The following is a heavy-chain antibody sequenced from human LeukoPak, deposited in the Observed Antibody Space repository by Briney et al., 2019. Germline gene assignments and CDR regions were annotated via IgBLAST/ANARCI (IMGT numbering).Heavy chain of an antibody. CDR1: GFTFSTYS. J-gene: IGHJ4*02. Sequence: GGSLRLSCAASGFTFSTYSMNWVRQAPGKGLEWLSEITGSGDTTDYADSVKGRLTISRDNLKNTLYLQINSLRAEDTAVYYCAKHPTRSYDFWSGYFILWGQGTLVAVSS. CDR2: ITGSGDTT. CDR3: AKHPTRSYDFWSGYFIL. D-gene: IGHD3-3*01. V-gene: IGHV3-23*01.